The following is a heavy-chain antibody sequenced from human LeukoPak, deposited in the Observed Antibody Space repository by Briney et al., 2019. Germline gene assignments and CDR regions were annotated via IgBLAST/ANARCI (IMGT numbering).Heavy chain of an antibody. Sequence: GGSLRLSCAASGFTFSSYWMSWVRQAPGKGLEWVANIKQDGSEKYYVDSVKGRFTISRDNAKNSLYLQMNSLRAEDTAVYYCARDISFRDYGDYLDYWGQGTLVTVSS. D-gene: IGHD4-17*01. J-gene: IGHJ4*02. CDR3: ARDISFRDYGDYLDY. CDR1: GFTFSSYW. V-gene: IGHV3-7*01. CDR2: IKQDGSEK.